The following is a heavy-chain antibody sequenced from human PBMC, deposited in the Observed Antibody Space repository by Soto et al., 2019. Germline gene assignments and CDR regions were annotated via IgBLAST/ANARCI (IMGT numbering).Heavy chain of an antibody. J-gene: IGHJ6*03. Sequence: SETLSLTCTVSGGSISSYYWSWIRQPPGKGLEWIGYIYYSGSTNYNPSLKSRVTISVDTSKNQFSLKLSSVTAADTAVYYCARDHRVTTHHLSYYYYYMDVWGKGTTVTVSS. CDR2: IYYSGST. D-gene: IGHD4-4*01. CDR1: GGSISSYY. CDR3: ARDHRVTTHHLSYYYYYMDV. V-gene: IGHV4-59*01.